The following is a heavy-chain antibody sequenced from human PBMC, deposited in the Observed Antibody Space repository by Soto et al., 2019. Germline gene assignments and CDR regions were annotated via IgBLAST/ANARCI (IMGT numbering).Heavy chain of an antibody. CDR2: IWYDGSNK. J-gene: IGHJ4*02. D-gene: IGHD4-17*01. Sequence: PGGSLRLSCAASGFTFSSYGMHWVRQAPGKGLEWVAIIWYDGSNKYYADSVKGRFTISRDNSKNTLYLQMNSLRAEDTAVYYCARGPTVTTASFDYWGQGTLVTVSS. V-gene: IGHV3-33*01. CDR3: ARGPTVTTASFDY. CDR1: GFTFSSYG.